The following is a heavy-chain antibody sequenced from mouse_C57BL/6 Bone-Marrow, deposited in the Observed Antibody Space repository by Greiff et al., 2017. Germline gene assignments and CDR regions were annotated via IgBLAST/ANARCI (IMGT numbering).Heavy chain of an antibody. D-gene: IGHD2-5*01. CDR1: GYTFTSYW. Sequence: QVQLQQPGAELVKPGASVKLSCKASGYTFTSYWMQWVKQRPGQGLEWIGEIDPSDSDTNYNQKFKGQATLTVDTSSSTAYMQLSSLTSEDSAVYYCARIGCYSNAFDYWGQGTTLTVSS. CDR3: ARIGCYSNAFDY. CDR2: IDPSDSDT. V-gene: IGHV1-50*01. J-gene: IGHJ2*01.